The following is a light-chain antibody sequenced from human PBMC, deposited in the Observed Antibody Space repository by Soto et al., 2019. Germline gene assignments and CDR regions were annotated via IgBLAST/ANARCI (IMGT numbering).Light chain of an antibody. V-gene: IGLV2-11*01. Sequence: QSVLTQPRSVSGSPGQSVTISCTGTSSDVGGYNYVSWYQQHPGKAPKLIIYDVSKWPSGVPDRFSGSKSGYTASLTISGLQAEDEADYCCCSYAGSSTWVFGGGTKLTVL. CDR3: CSYAGSSTWV. CDR2: DVS. CDR1: SSDVGGYNY. J-gene: IGLJ3*02.